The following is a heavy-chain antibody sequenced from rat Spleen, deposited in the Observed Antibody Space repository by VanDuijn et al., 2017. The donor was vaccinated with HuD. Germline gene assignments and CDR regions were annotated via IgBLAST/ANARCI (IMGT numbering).Heavy chain of an antibody. J-gene: IGHJ2*01. CDR2: ISYDDGST. CDR3: TKGGFYRY. CDR1: GFTFSDYY. Sequence: EVQLVESDGGLVQPGRSLKLSCAASGFTFSDYYMAWVRQAPTKGLEWVATISYDDGSTHYRDSVKGRFTISRDNAKSSLYLQMDSLRSEDTATCYCTKGGFYRYWGQGVMVTVSS. V-gene: IGHV5-20*01. D-gene: IGHD1-3*01.